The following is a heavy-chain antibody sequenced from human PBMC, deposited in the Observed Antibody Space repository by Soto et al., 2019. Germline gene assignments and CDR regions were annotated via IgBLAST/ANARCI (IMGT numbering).Heavy chain of an antibody. J-gene: IGHJ4*02. D-gene: IGHD6-13*01. CDR2: INHSGST. CDR1: GGSFSGYY. CDR3: ARGWQQQLFFDD. Sequence: XETLSLSCAVYGGSFSGYYWSWIRQPPGKGLEWIGEINHSGSTNYNPSLKSRVTISVDTSKNQFSLKLSSVTAADTAVYYCARGWQQQLFFDDWGQGTLVTVSS. V-gene: IGHV4-34*01.